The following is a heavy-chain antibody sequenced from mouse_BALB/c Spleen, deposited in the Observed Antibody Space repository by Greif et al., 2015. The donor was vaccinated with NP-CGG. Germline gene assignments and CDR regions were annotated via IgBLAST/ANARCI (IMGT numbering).Heavy chain of an antibody. J-gene: IGHJ1*01. CDR2: IDPANGNT. D-gene: IGHD2-4*01. CDR3: PRGGLRGDWYFDV. Sequence: EVQLQESGAELVKPGASVKLSCTASGFNIKDTYMHWVKQRPEQGLEWIGRIDPANGNTKYDPKFQGKATITADTSSNTPSMQLSSLTSEDTAVYYCPRGGLRGDWYFDVWGAGTTVTVSS. V-gene: IGHV14-3*02. CDR1: GFNIKDTY.